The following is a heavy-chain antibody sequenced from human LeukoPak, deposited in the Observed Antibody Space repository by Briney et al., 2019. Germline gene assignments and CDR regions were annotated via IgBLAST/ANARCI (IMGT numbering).Heavy chain of an antibody. CDR3: AELGITMIGGV. CDR2: ISSSGSTI. V-gene: IGHV3-48*03. D-gene: IGHD3-10*02. Sequence: GGSLRLSCAASGFTFSSYELNWVRQAPGQGLEWVSYISSSGSTIYYADSVKGRFTISRDNAKNSLYLQMNSLRAEDTAVYYCAELGITMIGGVWGKGTTVTISS. J-gene: IGHJ6*04. CDR1: GFTFSSYE.